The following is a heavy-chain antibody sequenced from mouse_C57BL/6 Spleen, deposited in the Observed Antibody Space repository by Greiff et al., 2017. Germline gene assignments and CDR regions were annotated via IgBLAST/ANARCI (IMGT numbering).Heavy chain of an antibody. CDR1: GFTFSSYG. V-gene: IGHV5-6*01. CDR3: ARRGSSGPCAY. D-gene: IGHD3-2*02. CDR2: ISSGGSYT. J-gene: IGHJ3*01. Sequence: EVQVVESGGDLVKPGGSLKLSCAASGFTFSSYGLSWVRQTPDKRLEWVATISSGGSYTSYPDRVKGRFTISRDNAKNTLYLQMRSLKSVDTAMYYCARRGSSGPCAYWGQGTRVTVSA.